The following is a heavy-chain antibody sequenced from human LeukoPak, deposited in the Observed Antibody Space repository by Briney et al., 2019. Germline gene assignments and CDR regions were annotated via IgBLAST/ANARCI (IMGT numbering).Heavy chain of an antibody. J-gene: IGHJ4*02. CDR1: GFSLSAFY. V-gene: IGHV3-7*03. CDR2: IKQDGSTK. Sequence: GGSLRLSCAGSGFSLSAFYMAWVRQAQGKGREWVANIKQDGSTKDYADSVKGRFSISRDNARNSLYLQMSSLRGDDTAVYYCARDSYGSLDNWGQGTLVTVSS. D-gene: IGHD1-26*01. CDR3: ARDSYGSLDN.